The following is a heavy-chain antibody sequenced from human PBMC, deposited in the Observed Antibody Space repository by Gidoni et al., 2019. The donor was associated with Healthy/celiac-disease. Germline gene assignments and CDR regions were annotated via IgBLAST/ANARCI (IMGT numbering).Heavy chain of an antibody. CDR3: ARGAYDYSNYVFRPERIGHYYYGMDV. V-gene: IGHV1-69*19. J-gene: IGHJ6*02. CDR2: IIPIFGTA. D-gene: IGHD4-4*01. Sequence: QVQLVQSGAEVKKPGSSVKVSCKASGGTFSSYAISWVRQAPGQGLEWMGGIIPIFGTANDAQKFQGRVTITADESTSTAYMELSSLRSEDTAVYYCARGAYDYSNYVFRPERIGHYYYGMDVWGQGTTVTVSS. CDR1: GGTFSSYA.